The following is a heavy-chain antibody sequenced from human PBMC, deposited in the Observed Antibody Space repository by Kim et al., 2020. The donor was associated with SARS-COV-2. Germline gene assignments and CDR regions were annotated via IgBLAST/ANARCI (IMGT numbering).Heavy chain of an antibody. CDR3: ARTKKITIFGVVQWFDI. J-gene: IGHJ5*02. V-gene: IGHV4-30-2*05. Sequence: LKSRVTISVDTSKNQFSLKLSAVTAADTAVYYCARTKKITIFGVVQWFDIWGQGTLVTVSS. D-gene: IGHD3-3*01.